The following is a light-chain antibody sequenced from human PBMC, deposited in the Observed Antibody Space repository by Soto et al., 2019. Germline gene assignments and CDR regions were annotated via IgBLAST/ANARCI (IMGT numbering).Light chain of an antibody. CDR3: QQSYTTPT. J-gene: IGKJ1*01. Sequence: DFQLTQSPSSLSASVGDRVTIACRASQSIDIYLNWYQHKEGEAPKLLISAASTLQSGVPSRFSGSGFGTEFTLTISSLQSEDFATYYCQQSYTTPTFGQGTKVEVK. CDR1: QSIDIY. V-gene: IGKV1-39*01. CDR2: AAS.